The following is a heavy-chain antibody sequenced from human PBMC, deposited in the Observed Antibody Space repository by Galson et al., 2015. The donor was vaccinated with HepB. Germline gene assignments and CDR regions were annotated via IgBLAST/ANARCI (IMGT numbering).Heavy chain of an antibody. Sequence: SVKVSCKASGGTFSSYAISWVRQAPGQGLEWMGGIIPIFGTANYAQKFQGRVTITADESTSTAYMELSSLRSGDTAVYYCARGTVATIMGTLDYYYYMDVWGKGTTVTVSS. J-gene: IGHJ6*03. V-gene: IGHV1-69*13. D-gene: IGHD5-12*01. CDR3: ARGTVATIMGTLDYYYYMDV. CDR1: GGTFSSYA. CDR2: IIPIFGTA.